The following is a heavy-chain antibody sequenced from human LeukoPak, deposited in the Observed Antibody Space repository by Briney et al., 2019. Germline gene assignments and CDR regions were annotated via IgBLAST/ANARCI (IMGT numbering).Heavy chain of an antibody. CDR3: VRDFGDYYFDS. J-gene: IGHJ4*02. Sequence: SETLSLTCTVSGGSIGSSTHYWGWIRQPPGEGLEWIANIYYSGSTYYYPSLKSRVTISVDTSKNHFSLKLSSVTAADTAVYYCVRDFGDYYFDSWGQGTLVTVSS. CDR1: GGSIGSSTHY. D-gene: IGHD2-21*02. V-gene: IGHV4-39*02. CDR2: IYYSGST.